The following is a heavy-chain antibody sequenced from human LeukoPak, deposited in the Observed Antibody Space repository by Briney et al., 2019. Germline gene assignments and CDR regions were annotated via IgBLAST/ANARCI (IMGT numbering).Heavy chain of an antibody. CDR3: ARATATRGIDY. D-gene: IGHD6-6*01. Sequence: PSETLSLTCTVSGGSISSSGYYWSWIRQPPGKGLEWIGYIYHSGSTYYNPSLKSRVTISVDRSKNQFSLKLSSVTAADTAVYYCARATATRGIDYWGQGTLVTVSS. CDR1: GGSISSSGYY. CDR2: IYHSGST. J-gene: IGHJ4*02. V-gene: IGHV4-30-2*01.